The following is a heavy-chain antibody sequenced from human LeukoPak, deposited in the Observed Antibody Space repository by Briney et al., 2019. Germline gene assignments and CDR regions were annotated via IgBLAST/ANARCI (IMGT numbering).Heavy chain of an antibody. V-gene: IGHV4-38-2*02. CDR2: IYHSGST. CDR3: ARDGGYNWNYAHGVGENWFDP. D-gene: IGHD1-7*01. CDR1: GYSISSGYY. Sequence: SPSETLSLTCTVAGYSISSGYYWGWIRQPPGKGLEWIGSIYHSGSTYYNPSLKSRVTISVDTSKNQFSLKLRSVTAADTAVYYCARDGGYNWNYAHGVGENWFDPWGQGTLVTVSS. J-gene: IGHJ5*02.